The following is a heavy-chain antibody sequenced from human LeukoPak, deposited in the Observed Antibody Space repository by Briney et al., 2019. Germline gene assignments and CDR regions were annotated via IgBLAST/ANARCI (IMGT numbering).Heavy chain of an antibody. CDR3: AKRGSGNYLSTRRYFCYYYIDD. Sequence: PWGTLRLSCAASGGTFSSYDMSWVRQPPGKGLEWVSAISGSAATTYYAASVKGRFTISKDNYKNSLLLQMTGLTAEDTALYYCAKRGSGNYLSTRRYFCYYYIDDWGKGTTVTISS. D-gene: IGHD3-10*01. CDR2: ISGSAATT. CDR1: GGTFSSYD. V-gene: IGHV3-23*01. J-gene: IGHJ6*03.